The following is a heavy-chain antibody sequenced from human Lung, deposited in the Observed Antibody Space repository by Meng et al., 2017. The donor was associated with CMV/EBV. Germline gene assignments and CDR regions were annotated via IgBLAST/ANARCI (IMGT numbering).Heavy chain of an antibody. J-gene: IGHJ4*02. CDR1: GFSFSNYD. D-gene: IGHD6-19*01. CDR2: IRYDGSNK. CDR3: AKNGQGTSGWFYFDL. V-gene: IGHV3-30*02. Sequence: GESXKISXAASGFSFSNYDMHWVRQAPGKGLEWVAIIRYDGSNKYNTDSVKGRFTISRDNSKNTLSLQMNSLGAEDTAVYYCAKNGQGTSGWFYFDLWGQGTXVTVSS.